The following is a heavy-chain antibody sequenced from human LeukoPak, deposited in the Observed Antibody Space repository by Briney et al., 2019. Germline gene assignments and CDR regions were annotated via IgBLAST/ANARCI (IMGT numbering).Heavy chain of an antibody. CDR1: GFSFSSYN. V-gene: IGHV3-30*18. CDR3: AKDRSRYCSSTSCYGPSDY. CDR2: ISYDGSNK. Sequence: GGSLRLSCVASGFSFSSYNMNWVRQAPGKGLEWVAVISYDGSNKYYADSVKGRFTISRDNSKNTLYLHMNSLRAEDTAVYYCAKDRSRYCSSTSCYGPSDYWGQGTLVTVSS. J-gene: IGHJ4*02. D-gene: IGHD2-2*01.